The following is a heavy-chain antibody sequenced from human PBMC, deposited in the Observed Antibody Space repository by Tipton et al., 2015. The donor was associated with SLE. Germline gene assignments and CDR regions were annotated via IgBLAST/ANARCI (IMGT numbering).Heavy chain of an antibody. CDR1: GFFVSSNY. CDR3: ARLPGHSTGSRYVREGSVF. J-gene: IGHJ4*02. V-gene: IGHV3-21*01. Sequence: SLRLSCAASGFFVSSNYMSWVRQAPGKGLEWVSSISFDSNYIYYADSVKGRFTISRDNAKNSLFLQMNSLRAEDTAVYYCARLPGHSTGSRYVREGSVFWGQGTLVTVSS. D-gene: IGHD6-13*01. CDR2: ISFDSNYI.